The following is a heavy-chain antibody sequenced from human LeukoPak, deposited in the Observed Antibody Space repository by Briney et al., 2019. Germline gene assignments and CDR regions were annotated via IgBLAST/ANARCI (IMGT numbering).Heavy chain of an antibody. J-gene: IGHJ4*02. CDR2: FYSGGST. CDR3: ARRDIVVVPSGIREESGSSSAWYDDY. D-gene: IGHD2-2*01. V-gene: IGHV4-39*07. CDR1: GGSFSSTNFY. Sequence: PSETLSLTCTVSGGSFSSTNFYWGWIRQPPGKGLEWIGSFYSGGSTYYNPSLKSRVTISVDTSKNQFSLKLSSVTAADTAVYYCARRDIVVVPSGIREESGSSSAWYDDYWGQGTLVTVSS.